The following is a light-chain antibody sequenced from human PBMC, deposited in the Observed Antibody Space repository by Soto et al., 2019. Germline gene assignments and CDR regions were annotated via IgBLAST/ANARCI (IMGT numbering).Light chain of an antibody. Sequence: EIVLTQSPGTLSVSPGERVTLSCRASQTISSNYLAWYQQKPGQAPSLLIYGTSSRATGIPDRFSGSGSGTDFTLTISRLEPEDSAIFYCQRYGCWTFAQGTEVGI. CDR3: QRYGCWT. CDR1: QTISSNY. V-gene: IGKV3-20*01. CDR2: GTS. J-gene: IGKJ1*01.